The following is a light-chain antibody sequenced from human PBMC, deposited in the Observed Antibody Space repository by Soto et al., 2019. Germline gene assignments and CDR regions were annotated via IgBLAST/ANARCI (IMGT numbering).Light chain of an antibody. V-gene: IGKV3-20*01. CDR3: QQYSNSPQT. CDR2: GAS. J-gene: IGKJ1*01. Sequence: EIVLTQSPGTLSLSPGERATLSCRASQSVRSTSLAWYQQKPGQAPRLLIYGASSRATGIPDRFSGSGSGTDFTLTISRLEPEDFAVYFCQQYSNSPQTFGQGTKVDI. CDR1: QSVRSTS.